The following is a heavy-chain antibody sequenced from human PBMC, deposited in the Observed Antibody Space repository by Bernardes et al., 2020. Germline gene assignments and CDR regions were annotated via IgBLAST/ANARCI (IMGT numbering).Heavy chain of an antibody. V-gene: IGHV4-39*01. Sequence: SETLSLTCTVSGGSISSSSYYWGWIRQPPGKGLEWIGSIYYSGSTYYNPSLKSRVTISVDTSKNQFSLKLSSVTAADTAVYYCARRHIVVVVADTGGVWFDPWGQGTLVTVSS. D-gene: IGHD2-15*01. CDR2: IYYSGST. CDR3: ARRHIVVVVADTGGVWFDP. J-gene: IGHJ5*02. CDR1: GGSISSSSYY.